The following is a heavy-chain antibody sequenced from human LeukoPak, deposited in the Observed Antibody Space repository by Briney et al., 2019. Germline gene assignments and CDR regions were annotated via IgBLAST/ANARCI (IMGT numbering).Heavy chain of an antibody. J-gene: IGHJ6*02. D-gene: IGHD3-3*01. Sequence: GSLRLSCSASKFTFSTYAMHWVRQAPGKGLECVSSISATGGATYYADSVKGRFTISRDNSKNTLYLQMSSLRTDDTAVYYCAKGSLTIFGPNAVWGQGTTVTVSS. V-gene: IGHV3-64D*06. CDR2: ISATGGAT. CDR3: AKGSLTIFGPNAV. CDR1: KFTFSTYA.